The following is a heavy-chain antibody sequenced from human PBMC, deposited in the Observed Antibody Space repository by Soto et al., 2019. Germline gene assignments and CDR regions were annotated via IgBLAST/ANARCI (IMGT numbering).Heavy chain of an antibody. CDR3: AKAVGSYGNFDY. CDR1: GFTFDDYA. CDR2: ISWNSGSI. Sequence: EVQLVESGGGLVQPGRSLRLSCAASGFTFDDYAMHWVRQAPGKGLEWVSRISWNSGSIGYADSVKGRFIISRDNAKNSLYRQMNSLRAEDTALYYCAKAVGSYGNFDYWGQGTLVTVSS. V-gene: IGHV3-9*01. D-gene: IGHD5-18*01. J-gene: IGHJ4*02.